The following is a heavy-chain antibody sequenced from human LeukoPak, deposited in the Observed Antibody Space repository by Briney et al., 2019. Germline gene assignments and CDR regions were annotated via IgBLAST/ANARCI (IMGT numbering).Heavy chain of an antibody. CDR1: GFTFSSYW. V-gene: IGHV3-7*05. Sequence: GGSLRLSCAAAGFTFSSYWMSWVRQAPGKGLEWVANIKRDGSEKYYVDSMKGRLTISRDNAENSLYLQMNSLRAEDTAVYYCARARDYGSGRANAFDIWGQGTMVTVSS. J-gene: IGHJ3*02. CDR2: IKRDGSEK. D-gene: IGHD3-10*01. CDR3: ARARDYGSGRANAFDI.